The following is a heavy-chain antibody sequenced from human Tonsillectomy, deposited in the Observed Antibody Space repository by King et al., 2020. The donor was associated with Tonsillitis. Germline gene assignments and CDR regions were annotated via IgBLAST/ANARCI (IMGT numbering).Heavy chain of an antibody. Sequence: VQLQQWGAGLVKPSETLSLTCAVYGGSFSDHFWAWIRQPPGKGLEWIGEIDHSGTTNYNPSLKSRVTISLDTSKNQFSLRLNSVTAADTAVYYCARESGGYLDYWGQGTLVTVSS. CDR3: ARESGGYLDY. D-gene: IGHD3-10*01. CDR1: GGSFSDHF. J-gene: IGHJ4*02. CDR2: IDHSGTT. V-gene: IGHV4-34*01.